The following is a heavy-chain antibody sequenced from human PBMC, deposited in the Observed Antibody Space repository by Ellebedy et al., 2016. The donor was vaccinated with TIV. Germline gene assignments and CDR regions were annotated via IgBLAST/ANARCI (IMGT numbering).Heavy chain of an antibody. CDR1: GFTFSSYW. J-gene: IGHJ4*02. CDR3: ARDFDCSRATCYDGGFDY. D-gene: IGHD2-2*01. Sequence: GESLKISCAASGFTFSSYWMSWVRQAPGKGLEWVANIKQDGSEKYYVDSVKGRFTISRDNAKNSLYLQMNSLRAEDTAVYYCARDFDCSRATCYDGGFDYWGQGTLVTVSS. CDR2: IKQDGSEK. V-gene: IGHV3-7*01.